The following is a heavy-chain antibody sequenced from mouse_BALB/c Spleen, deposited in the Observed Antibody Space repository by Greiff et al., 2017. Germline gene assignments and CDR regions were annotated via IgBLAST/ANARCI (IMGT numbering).Heavy chain of an antibody. J-gene: IGHJ2*01. CDR2: INPSNGGT. CDR3: TRSPYYRYLDY. D-gene: IGHD2-14*01. CDR1: GYTFTSYY. Sequence: QVQLQQSGAELVKPGASVKLSCKASGYTFTSYYMYWVKQRPGQGLEWIGEINPSNGGTNFNGKFKSKATLTVDKSSSTAYMQLSSLTSEDSAVYYCTRSPYYRYLDYWGQGTTLTVSS. V-gene: IGHV1S81*02.